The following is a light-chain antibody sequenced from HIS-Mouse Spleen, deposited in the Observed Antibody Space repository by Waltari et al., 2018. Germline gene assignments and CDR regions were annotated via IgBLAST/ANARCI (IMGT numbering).Light chain of an antibody. CDR1: QSVSSSY. CDR3: QQYGSSPPWP. J-gene: IGKJ1*01. V-gene: IGKV3-20*01. CDR2: GAS. Sequence: EIVLTQSPGTLSLSPGERATLSCRASQSVSSSYLAWYQQKPGQAPRLLIYGASSRATGIPDRFSGSGSGTDFTLTISRLEPEDFAVYYCQQYGSSPPWPFGQGTKGEIK.